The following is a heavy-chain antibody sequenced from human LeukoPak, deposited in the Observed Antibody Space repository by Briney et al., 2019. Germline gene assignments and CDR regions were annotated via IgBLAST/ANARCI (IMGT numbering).Heavy chain of an antibody. D-gene: IGHD3-16*01. Sequence: GGSLRLSCAASGFTFSNYWMSWVRQAPGKGLEWVANIKQDGSEKYYVDSMKGRFTISRDNSKNTLYLQMNSLRAEDTAVYYCANRGGYNWFDPWGQGTLVTVSS. CDR3: ANRGGYNWFDP. V-gene: IGHV3-7*03. CDR1: GFTFSNYW. CDR2: IKQDGSEK. J-gene: IGHJ5*02.